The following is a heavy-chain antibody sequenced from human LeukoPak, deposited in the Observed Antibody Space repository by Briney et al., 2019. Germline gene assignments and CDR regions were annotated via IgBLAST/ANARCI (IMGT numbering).Heavy chain of an antibody. CDR3: VKDRPCDPCMPMDA. CDR1: GFTFTDYS. CDR2: LGSSGANK. Sequence: GGSLRLSCAASGFTFTDYSMSWIRQTPGKGLEWVASLGSSGANKYYADSVEGRFSISRDNSRDTVSLQMNSLRAEDTAVYYCVKDRPCDPCMPMDAWGRGTTVTVSS. J-gene: IGHJ6*02. D-gene: IGHD2-2*01. V-gene: IGHV3-23*01.